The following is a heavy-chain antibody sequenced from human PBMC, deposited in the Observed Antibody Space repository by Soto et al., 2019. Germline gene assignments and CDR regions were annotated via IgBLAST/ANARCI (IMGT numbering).Heavy chain of an antibody. CDR3: ARDGYTVTPNYYYGMDV. CDR1: GGSISSYY. D-gene: IGHD4-4*01. Sequence: SETLSLTCSVSGGSISSYYWSWIRQPPGKGLEWIGYIYYTGSTNSNLSLKSRATISLDTSKNQFSLRLTSVTAADTAVYYCARDGYTVTPNYYYGMDVWGQGTTVTGSS. CDR2: IYYTGST. V-gene: IGHV4-59*01. J-gene: IGHJ6*02.